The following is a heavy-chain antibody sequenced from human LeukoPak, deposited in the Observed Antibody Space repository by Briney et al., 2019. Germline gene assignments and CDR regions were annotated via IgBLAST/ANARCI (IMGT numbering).Heavy chain of an antibody. Sequence: GGSLRLSCAASGFTFSSYWMSWVRQAPGKGLEWVANIKQDGSEKYYVDSVKGRFTISRDNAKNSLYLQMNSLRAEDTAVYYCARGASVVAGNDNAFDIWGQGTMVTVSS. CDR2: IKQDGSEK. CDR3: ARGASVVAGNDNAFDI. J-gene: IGHJ3*02. V-gene: IGHV3-7*01. D-gene: IGHD6-19*01. CDR1: GFTFSSYW.